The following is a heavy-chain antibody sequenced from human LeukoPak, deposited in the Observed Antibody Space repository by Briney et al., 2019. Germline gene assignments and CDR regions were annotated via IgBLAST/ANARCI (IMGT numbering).Heavy chain of an antibody. CDR3: TRDSGVWFGEQVDY. D-gene: IGHD3-10*01. V-gene: IGHV3-49*04. J-gene: IGHJ4*02. Sequence: GGSLRLSCTASGFTFGDYAMSWVRQAPGRGLEWVGFIRSKAYGGTTEYAASVKGRFTISRDDSKSIAYLQMNSLKTEDTAVYYCTRDSGVWFGEQVDYWGQGTLVTVSS. CDR1: GFTFGDYA. CDR2: IRSKAYGGTT.